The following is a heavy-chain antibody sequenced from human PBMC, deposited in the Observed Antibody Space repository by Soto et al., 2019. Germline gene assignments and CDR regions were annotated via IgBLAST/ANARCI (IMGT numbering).Heavy chain of an antibody. D-gene: IGHD4-17*01. J-gene: IGHJ4*02. Sequence: GSLRLSCAATGFNFNSYAMSWVRQAPGKGLEWVSAISGSGGSTYYADSVKGRFTISRDNSKNTLYLQMNSLRAEDTAVYYCAKDPPPTTVRPSDYLGQGTLVTVSS. CDR2: ISGSGGST. V-gene: IGHV3-23*01. CDR1: GFNFNSYA. CDR3: AKDPPPTTVRPSDY.